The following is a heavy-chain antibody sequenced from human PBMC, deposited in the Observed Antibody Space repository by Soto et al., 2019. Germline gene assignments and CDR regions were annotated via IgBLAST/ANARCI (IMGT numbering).Heavy chain of an antibody. Sequence: GGSLRLSCAASGIVFTAYWMHWVRRVPGRGLVWVSRVNSDGSTTNYVDSVKGRFTISRDNAKNTLYLHMTTLRADDTSVFPCVRGRYCDPVGFNSWGQGPLVTVPQ. CDR1: GIVFTAYW. J-gene: IGHJ5*02. CDR2: VNSDGSTT. V-gene: IGHV3-74*01. D-gene: IGHD4-17*01. CDR3: VRGRYCDPVGFNS.